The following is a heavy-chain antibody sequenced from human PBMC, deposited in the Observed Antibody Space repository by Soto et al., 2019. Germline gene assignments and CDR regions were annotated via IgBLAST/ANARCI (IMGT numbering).Heavy chain of an antibody. D-gene: IGHD5-18*01. J-gene: IGHJ2*01. CDR2: ISGSGHT. CDR1: GFTFSNYA. V-gene: IGHV3-23*01. CDR3: ANGVDTSMGYWYFDL. Sequence: EVQLLESGGGLVQPGGSLRLSCAASGFTFSNYAMSWVRQAPGKGLEWVSGISGSGHTYYADSVKGRFTISRDNSKNTLYLQMNRPRDEDTAVYYCANGVDTSMGYWYFDLWGRGTLVIVSS.